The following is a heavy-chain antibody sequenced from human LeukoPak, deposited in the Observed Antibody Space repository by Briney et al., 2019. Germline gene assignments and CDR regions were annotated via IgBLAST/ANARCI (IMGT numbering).Heavy chain of an antibody. CDR2: IRGSGGST. V-gene: IGHV3-23*01. D-gene: IGHD3-10*01. J-gene: IGHJ3*02. CDR1: GFTFSSYA. Sequence: GGSLRLSCAASGFTFSSYAMNWVRQAPGKGLEWVSTIRGSGGSTYYADSVKGRFTISRDNSKNTLSPQMNRLRAEDTAVYYCAKDQWWFGELHAFDIWGQGTMVTVSS. CDR3: AKDQWWFGELHAFDI.